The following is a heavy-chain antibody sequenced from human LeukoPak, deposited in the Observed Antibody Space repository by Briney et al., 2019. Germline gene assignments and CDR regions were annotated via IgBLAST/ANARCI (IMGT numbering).Heavy chain of an antibody. V-gene: IGHV3-48*01. D-gene: IGHD4-17*01. CDR1: GFTLNNYW. CDR3: ASASVDYGDYSWFDP. J-gene: IGHJ5*02. CDR2: ISSSSSTI. Sequence: GGSLRLSCAASGFTLNNYWMGWVRQAPGKGLEWVSYISSSSSTIYYADSVKGRFTISRDNAKNSLYLQMNSLRAEDTAVYYCASASVDYGDYSWFDPWGQGTLVTVSS.